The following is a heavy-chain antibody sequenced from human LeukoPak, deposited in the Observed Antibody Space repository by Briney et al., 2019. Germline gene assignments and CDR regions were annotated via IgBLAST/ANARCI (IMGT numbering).Heavy chain of an antibody. Sequence: SETLSLTCTVSGGSISSSSYYWGWIRQPPGKGLEWIGSMYYSGRTYYNPSLKSRVTISVDTSKNQFSLKLSSVTAADTAVYYCARGKYCSGGSCYRYWFDPWGQGTLVTVSS. J-gene: IGHJ5*02. V-gene: IGHV4-39*07. CDR1: GGSISSSSYY. D-gene: IGHD2-15*01. CDR2: MYYSGRT. CDR3: ARGKYCSGGSCYRYWFDP.